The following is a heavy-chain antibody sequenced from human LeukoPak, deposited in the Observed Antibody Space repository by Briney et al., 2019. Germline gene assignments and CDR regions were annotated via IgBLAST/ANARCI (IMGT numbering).Heavy chain of an antibody. V-gene: IGHV4-59*01. CDR1: GGSISSYY. Sequence: SETLSLTCTVSGGSISSYYWSWIRQPPGKGLEWIGYIYYSGSTNYNPSLESRVTISVDTSKNQFSLKLSSVTAADTAVYYCARGRSSSIGYPGIAAAGSLPYYYYGMDVWGQGTTVTVSS. CDR3: ARGRSSSIGYPGIAAAGSLPYYYYGMDV. J-gene: IGHJ6*02. CDR2: IYYSGST. D-gene: IGHD6-13*01.